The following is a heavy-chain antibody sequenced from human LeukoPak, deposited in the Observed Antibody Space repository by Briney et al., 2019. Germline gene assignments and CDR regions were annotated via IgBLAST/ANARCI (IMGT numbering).Heavy chain of an antibody. CDR2: INPSGGST. J-gene: IGHJ4*02. D-gene: IGHD3-22*01. CDR1: GYTFTSYY. CDR3: ARGGAYYDSSGYYLGGYYFDY. Sequence: ASVKVSCKASGYTFTSYYMHWVRQAPGQGLEWMGIINPSGGSTSYAQKFQGRVTMTRDTSTSTVYMELSSLRSEDTAVYYCARGGAYYDSSGYYLGGYYFDYWGQGTLVTVSS. V-gene: IGHV1-46*01.